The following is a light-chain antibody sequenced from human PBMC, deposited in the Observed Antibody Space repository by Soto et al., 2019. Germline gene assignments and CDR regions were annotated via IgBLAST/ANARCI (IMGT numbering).Light chain of an antibody. CDR1: QSVSSN. CDR3: QQYDDWYT. CDR2: GAS. V-gene: IGKV3-15*01. Sequence: EIVMTQSPATLSVSPGERATLSCRASQSVSSNLAWYQQKPGQAPRLLIYGASTRATGIPARFSGSGSGTEFPLTISTLHSEDFAVYYCQQYDDWYTFGQGTKLEIK. J-gene: IGKJ2*01.